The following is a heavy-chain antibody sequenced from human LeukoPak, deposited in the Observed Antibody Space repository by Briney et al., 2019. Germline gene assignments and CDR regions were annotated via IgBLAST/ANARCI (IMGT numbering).Heavy chain of an antibody. CDR2: IYSGGTT. V-gene: IGHV3-66*01. CDR3: ASKVTTGY. Sequence: GGSLRLSCVVSGFTVNSNYMSWVRQAPGKGLEWVSVIYSGGTTNYADSVKGRFIVYRDNSNNTLYLQMNSLRVEDTAVYYCASKVTTGYWGQGTLVTVSS. J-gene: IGHJ4*02. CDR1: GFTVNSNY. D-gene: IGHD4-17*01.